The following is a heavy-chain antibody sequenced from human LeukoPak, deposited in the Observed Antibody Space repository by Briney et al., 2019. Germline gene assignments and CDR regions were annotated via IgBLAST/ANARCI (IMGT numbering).Heavy chain of an antibody. V-gene: IGHV3-74*01. CDR1: GFTFSSYW. J-gene: IGHJ2*01. Sequence: GSLRLSCAASGFTFSSYWMHWVRQAPGKGLVWVSRINSDGSSTNYADSVKGRFTISRDNSRNTLYLQMNTLRAEDTAVYYCAKAIAAPVWYFDLWGRGTLVTVSS. CDR2: INSDGSST. CDR3: AKAIAAPVWYFDL. D-gene: IGHD6-13*01.